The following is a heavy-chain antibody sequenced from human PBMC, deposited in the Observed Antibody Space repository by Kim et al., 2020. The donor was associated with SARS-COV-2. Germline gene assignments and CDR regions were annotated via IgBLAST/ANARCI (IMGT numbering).Heavy chain of an antibody. CDR3: ARSPRSYCGGDCYLDI. CDR2: IYYSGST. V-gene: IGHV4-59*13. Sequence: SETLSLTCTVSGGSISSYYWSWIRQPPGKGLEWIGYIYYSGSTNYNPSLKSRVTISVDTSKNQFSLKLSSVTAADTAVYYCARSPRSYCGGDCYLDIWGQGTMVTVSS. J-gene: IGHJ3*02. CDR1: GGSISSYY. D-gene: IGHD2-21*01.